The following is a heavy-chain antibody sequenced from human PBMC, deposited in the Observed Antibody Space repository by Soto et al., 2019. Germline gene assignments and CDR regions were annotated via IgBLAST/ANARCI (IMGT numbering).Heavy chain of an antibody. CDR1: GFTFSSYA. V-gene: IGHV3-23*01. CDR2: ISGSGGST. D-gene: IGHD3-10*01. Sequence: GGSLRLSCAASGFTFSSYAMSWVRQAPGKGLEWVSAISGSGGSTYYADSVKGRFTISRDNSKNTLYLQMNSLRAEDTAVYYCAKHPRPPNPLGVYYYYYYMDVWGKGTTVTVSS. CDR3: AKHPRPPNPLGVYYYYYYMDV. J-gene: IGHJ6*03.